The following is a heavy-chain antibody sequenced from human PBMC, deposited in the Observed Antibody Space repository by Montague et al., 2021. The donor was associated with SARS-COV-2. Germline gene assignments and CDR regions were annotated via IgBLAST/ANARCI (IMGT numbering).Heavy chain of an antibody. J-gene: IGHJ5*02. Sequence: SETLSLTCAVSGGPITSYYWNWIRQPPGKGLEYIGYIYHSGSTTYNPSLKSRVSISVDTSKNQFSLKLRSVTAADTAVYYCARGLENYGSWSQHFDPWGQGTLVTVSS. CDR3: ARGLENYGSWSQHFDP. CDR2: IYHSGST. CDR1: GGPITSYY. V-gene: IGHV4-59*01. D-gene: IGHD3-10*01.